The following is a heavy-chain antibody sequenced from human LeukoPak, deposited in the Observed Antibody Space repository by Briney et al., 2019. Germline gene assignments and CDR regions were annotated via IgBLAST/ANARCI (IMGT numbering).Heavy chain of an antibody. D-gene: IGHD3-22*01. CDR3: ARDAGGPGLYYYYYYYMDV. V-gene: IGHV3-23*01. Sequence: GGSLRLSCAASGFTFAGHTMTWLRQAPGKGLEWVSIIGGRDDRTYYADSVEGRFTISRDNSKNTLYLQMNSLRAEDTAVYYCARDAGGPGLYYYYYYYMDVWGKGTTVTVSS. CDR2: IGGRDDRT. J-gene: IGHJ6*03. CDR1: GFTFAGHT.